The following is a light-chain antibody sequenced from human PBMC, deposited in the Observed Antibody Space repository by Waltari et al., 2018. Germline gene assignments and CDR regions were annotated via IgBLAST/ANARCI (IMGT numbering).Light chain of an antibody. J-gene: IGKJ2*01. CDR2: SAS. Sequence: IQLTQSPSSLSASVGDRVTITCRASQGINSYLAWYQQKPGKAPKLLIYSASSLQSGVPSRFGGSGSGTEFTLTIASLQPEDFATYYCQQVDDYPYTFGQGTKLDI. CDR1: QGINSY. V-gene: IGKV1-9*01. CDR3: QQVDDYPYT.